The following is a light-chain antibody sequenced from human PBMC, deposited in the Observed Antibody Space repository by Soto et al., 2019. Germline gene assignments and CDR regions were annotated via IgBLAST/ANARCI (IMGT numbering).Light chain of an antibody. CDR2: ATS. V-gene: IGKV1-39*01. J-gene: IGKJ2*01. CDR3: QQSFSTPHK. CDR1: QTISFY. Sequence: IQMTQSPSSLSASVGDTVTITCRASQTISFYLNWYQQKPGRTPNLLIHATSSWQSGVPSRFDGSGSGTECTLTSSGLPPDDGARYDCQQSFSTPHKFGQGTKRERK.